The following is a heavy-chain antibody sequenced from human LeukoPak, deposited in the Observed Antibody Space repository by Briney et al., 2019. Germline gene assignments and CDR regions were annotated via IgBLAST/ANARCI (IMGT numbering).Heavy chain of an antibody. CDR3: ARVGPGGNPLDY. CDR2: ISAYNGNT. CDR1: GYTFTICG. J-gene: IGHJ4*02. V-gene: IGHV1-18*01. D-gene: IGHD1-14*01. Sequence: ASVKVSCKASGYTFTICGISCVRQAPGQGLEWMVWISAYNGNTNYAQKLQGRVTMTTDTSTSTAYMELRSLRSDDTAAYYCARVGPGGNPLDYWGQGTLVTVSS.